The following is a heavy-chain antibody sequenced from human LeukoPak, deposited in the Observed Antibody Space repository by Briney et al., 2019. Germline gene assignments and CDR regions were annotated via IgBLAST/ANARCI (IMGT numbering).Heavy chain of an antibody. CDR1: GFTFSTYA. J-gene: IGHJ4*02. V-gene: IGHV3-23*01. Sequence: GGSLRLSCAASGFTFSTYAMTWVRQAPGKGLEWVSAISDRGDKTHYADSVKGRFTISRDNAKNSLFLQMNSLRVEDMALYYCAKGRDYYDSSGHKGLDYWGQGTLVTVSS. D-gene: IGHD3-22*01. CDR2: ISDRGDKT. CDR3: AKGRDYYDSSGHKGLDY.